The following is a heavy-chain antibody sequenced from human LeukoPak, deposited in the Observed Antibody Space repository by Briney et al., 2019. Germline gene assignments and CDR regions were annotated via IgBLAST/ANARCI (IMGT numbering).Heavy chain of an antibody. CDR1: GYSFTTYW. V-gene: IGHV5-51*01. D-gene: IGHD2-15*01. Sequence: GESLKISCKGSGYSFTTYWIGWVRQLPGKGLEWMGIIYPSDSDTRYSPSFQGQVTISADKSISTAYLQWSSLKASDTAMYYCARGYCSGGSCYSDFDYWGQGTLVTVSS. J-gene: IGHJ4*02. CDR3: ARGYCSGGSCYSDFDY. CDR2: IYPSDSDT.